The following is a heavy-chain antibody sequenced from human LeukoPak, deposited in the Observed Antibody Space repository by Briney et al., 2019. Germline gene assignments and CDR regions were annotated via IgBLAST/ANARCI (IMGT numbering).Heavy chain of an antibody. V-gene: IGHV1-18*01. Sequence: GASVKVSCKASGYTFTSYGISWVRQAPGQGLEWMGWISAYNGNTNYAQKLQGRVTMTTDTSTSTAYMALRSLRSDDTAVYYCARGSQWLVQYYFDYWGQGTLVTVSS. D-gene: IGHD6-19*01. J-gene: IGHJ4*02. CDR3: ARGSQWLVQYYFDY. CDR1: GYTFTSYG. CDR2: ISAYNGNT.